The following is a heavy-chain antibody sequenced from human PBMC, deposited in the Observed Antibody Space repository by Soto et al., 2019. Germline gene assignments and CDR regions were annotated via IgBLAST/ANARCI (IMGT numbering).Heavy chain of an antibody. CDR2: MNPNSGNT. D-gene: IGHD2-2*01. V-gene: IGHV1-8*01. CDR3: ASWGYCSSTSCNPNYYYYYMDV. J-gene: IGHJ6*03. CDR1: GYTFTSYD. Sequence: ASVKVSCKASGYTFTSYDISWVRQATGQGLEWMGWMNPNSGNTGYAQKFQGRVTMTRNTSISTAYMELSSLRSEDTAVYYCASWGYCSSTSCNPNYYYYYMDVWGKGTTVTVSS.